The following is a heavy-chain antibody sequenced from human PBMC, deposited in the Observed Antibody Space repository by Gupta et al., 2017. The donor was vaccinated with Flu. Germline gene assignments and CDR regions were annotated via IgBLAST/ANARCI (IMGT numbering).Heavy chain of an antibody. D-gene: IGHD3-10*02. CDR3: ARGLNWDYFLAFDP. J-gene: IGHJ5*02. Sequence: IRQPPGKGLEWIAYVYHNGRAYYNASLKSRVTISVDTPQKQFYLQLRSVTAADTAVYYGARGLNWDYFLAFDPWGQGARVNVSS. CDR2: VYHNGRA. V-gene: IGHV4-59*12.